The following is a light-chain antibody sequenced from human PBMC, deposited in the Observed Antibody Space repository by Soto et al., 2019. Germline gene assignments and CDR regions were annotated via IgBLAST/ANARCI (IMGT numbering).Light chain of an antibody. CDR1: SSDIGAHDY. V-gene: IGLV2-14*01. CDR3: SSHTSSASVV. CDR2: EVT. J-gene: IGLJ2*01. Sequence: QSALTQPASVSGSPGQSIIISCTGTSSDIGAHDYVSWYRQHPGKAPKLLIYEVTNRPSGVSPRFSGSKSANTASLTISGLQVEDEADYYCSSHTSSASVVFGGGTKLTVL.